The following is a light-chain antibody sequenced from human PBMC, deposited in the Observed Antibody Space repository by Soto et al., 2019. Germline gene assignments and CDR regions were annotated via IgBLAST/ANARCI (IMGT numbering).Light chain of an antibody. V-gene: IGLV1-44*01. Sequence: QSVLTQPPSASGTPGQRVIISCSGSGSNIGSNTVNWYQQLPGAAPKVLIHHDTQRPSGVPDRFSGSKSGISASLAISGLQSEDEADYYCGAWDDSLNGPVFGGGTNSPS. CDR3: GAWDDSLNGPV. CDR1: GSNIGSNT. J-gene: IGLJ2*01. CDR2: HDT.